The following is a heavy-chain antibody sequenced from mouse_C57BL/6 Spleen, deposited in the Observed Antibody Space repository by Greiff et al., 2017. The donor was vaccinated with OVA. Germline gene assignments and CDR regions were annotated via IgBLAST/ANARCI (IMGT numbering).Heavy chain of an antibody. D-gene: IGHD2-1*01. Sequence: VQLQESGPGLVQPSQSLSITCTVSGFSLTSYGVHWVRQSPGKGLEWLGVIWSGRSTDYNAAFISRLSISKDNSKSQVFFKMNSLQADDTAIYYCARNLLYYAMDYWGQGTSVTVSS. J-gene: IGHJ4*01. CDR3: ARNLLYYAMDY. CDR2: IWSGRST. V-gene: IGHV2-2*01. CDR1: GFSLTSYG.